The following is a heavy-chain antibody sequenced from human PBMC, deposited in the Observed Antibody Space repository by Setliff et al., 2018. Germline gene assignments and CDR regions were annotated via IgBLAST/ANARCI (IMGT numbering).Heavy chain of an antibody. CDR1: GFTFSTYA. J-gene: IGHJ6*04. CDR3: SRDFRGGLLAATHNYNFWSGVKDV. D-gene: IGHD3-3*01. Sequence: GESLKISCAASGFTFSTYAMNWLRQAPGKGLEWVSYLSSYSSTIYYADSVKGRFTISRDNSKNTLYLQMNTLRTEHTAVYYCSRDFRGGLLAATHNYNFWSGVKDVWGKGTTVTVSS. CDR2: LSSYSSTI. V-gene: IGHV3-48*01.